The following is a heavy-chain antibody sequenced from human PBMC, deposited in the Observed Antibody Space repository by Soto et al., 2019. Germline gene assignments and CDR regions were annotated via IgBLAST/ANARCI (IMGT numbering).Heavy chain of an antibody. V-gene: IGHV1-69*04. CDR2: IIPVLGIA. CDR3: ARDQAKSGYDPFDY. J-gene: IGHJ4*02. Sequence: SVKVSCKASGGTFSSYTISWVRQAPGQGLEWMGRIIPVLGIANYAQKFQGRVTITADKSTSTAYMELSSLRSEDTAVYYCARDQAKSGYDPFDYWGQGTLVTVSS. CDR1: GGTFSSYT. D-gene: IGHD5-12*01.